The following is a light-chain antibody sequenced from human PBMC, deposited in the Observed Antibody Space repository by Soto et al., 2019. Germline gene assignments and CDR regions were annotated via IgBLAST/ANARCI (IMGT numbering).Light chain of an antibody. J-gene: IGKJ4*01. CDR1: QSISSN. V-gene: IGKV3-15*01. CDR3: KQDNNWPPT. CDR2: GAS. Sequence: ERAMTPSPHPLSVSPGERATLSCSASQSISSNLAWYQQKPGQAPRLLIYGASTRATGIPARFSGSGSGAEFTLTISSLQSEDFAVYYCKQDNNWPPTFGGGTKVDI.